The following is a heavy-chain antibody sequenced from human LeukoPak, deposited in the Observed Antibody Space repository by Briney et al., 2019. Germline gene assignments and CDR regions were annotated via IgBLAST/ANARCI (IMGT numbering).Heavy chain of an antibody. D-gene: IGHD3-22*01. CDR2: INPNSGGT. CDR3: ARGHDSSGYYGDNWFDP. CDR1: GYTFTDYY. Sequence: ASVKVSCKASGYTFTDYYMHWVRQAPGQGLEWMGWINPNSGGTNYAQKFQGRVTMTRDTSISTAYMELSRLRSDDTAVYYCARGHDSSGYYGDNWFDPWGQGTLVTVSS. J-gene: IGHJ5*02. V-gene: IGHV1-2*02.